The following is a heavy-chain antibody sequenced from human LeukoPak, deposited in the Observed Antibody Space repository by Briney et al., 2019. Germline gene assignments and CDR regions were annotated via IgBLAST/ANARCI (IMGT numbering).Heavy chain of an antibody. V-gene: IGHV3-23*01. Sequence: PGGSLGLPGAASGLTFSGYAMSWVRKPPGKGLEGVQAIIVRGGTNYYADSVKGRFTISRDNSKNTLYLQMSSLRAEDTAVYYCAKVVGSGTYYYDSSGYYYGYFDYWGQGTLVTVSS. D-gene: IGHD3-22*01. CDR3: AKVVGSGTYYYDSSGYYYGYFDY. CDR2: IIVRGGTN. CDR1: GLTFSGYA. J-gene: IGHJ4*02.